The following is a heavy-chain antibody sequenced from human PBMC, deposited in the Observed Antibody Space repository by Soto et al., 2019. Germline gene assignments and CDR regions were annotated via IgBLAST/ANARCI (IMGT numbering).Heavy chain of an antibody. CDR3: AHWDI. Sequence: QVQLVQSGAEVKTPGASVKVSCQTSGQTFTTYDINWVRQAPGQGLEWMGWMNPDSGSTGYAQKFQGRISVTRDTSRTVAYMELSSLRSEDTAVYYCAHWDIWGQGTMVTVSS. CDR1: GQTFTTYD. CDR2: MNPDSGST. D-gene: IGHD1-1*01. J-gene: IGHJ3*02. V-gene: IGHV1-8*01.